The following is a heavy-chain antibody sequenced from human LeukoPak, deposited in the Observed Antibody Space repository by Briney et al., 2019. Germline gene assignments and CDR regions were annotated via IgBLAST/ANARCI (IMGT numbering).Heavy chain of an antibody. CDR3: ARESTAGYNSSWYGFRN. CDR1: GFTFSGYW. CDR2: INQDGSEK. D-gene: IGHD6-13*01. J-gene: IGHJ1*01. Sequence: GGSLRLSCAASGFTFSGYWMSWVCKAPGKGLEWVANINQDGSEKYYVDSVKGRFTISRDNAKNSLFLQMGSLRVEDTAVYYCARESTAGYNSSWYGFRNWGQGTLVSVSS. V-gene: IGHV3-7*01.